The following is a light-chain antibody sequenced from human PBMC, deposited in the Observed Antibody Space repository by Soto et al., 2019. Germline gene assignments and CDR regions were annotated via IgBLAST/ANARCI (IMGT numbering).Light chain of an antibody. CDR2: DAS. V-gene: IGKV3D-15*01. CDR1: QSVRSN. CDR3: QHYNNWPPWT. J-gene: IGKJ1*01. Sequence: EIVMTKSPATLSVSPGERATLSCRASQSVRSNLAWYQQKPGQAPRLLIYDASTRATGIPARFSGSGSGTEFTLTISSLQSEDFAVYYCQHYNNWPPWTFGQGTKVEIK.